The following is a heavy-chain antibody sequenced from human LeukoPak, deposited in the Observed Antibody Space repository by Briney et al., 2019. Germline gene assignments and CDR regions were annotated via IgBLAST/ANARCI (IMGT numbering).Heavy chain of an antibody. J-gene: IGHJ6*02. CDR3: ARSNIVVVPAAQSPYYYYGMDV. CDR2: IIPIFGTA. D-gene: IGHD2-2*01. CDR1: GGTFSSYA. Sequence: ASVKVSCKASGGTFSSYAISWVRQAPGQGLEWMGGIIPIFGTANYAQKFQGRVTITADESTSTAYMELSSLRSEDTAVYYCARSNIVVVPAAQSPYYYYGMDVWGQGTTVTVSS. V-gene: IGHV1-69*13.